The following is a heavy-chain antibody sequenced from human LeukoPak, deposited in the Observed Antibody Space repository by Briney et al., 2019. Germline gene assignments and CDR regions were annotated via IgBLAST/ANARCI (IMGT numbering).Heavy chain of an antibody. V-gene: IGHV3-48*01. CDR1: GLTFSSYS. CDR2: ISSSSSTI. J-gene: IGHJ6*02. Sequence: GGSLRLSCAASGLTFSSYSMNWVRQAPGKGLEWVSYISSSSSTIYYADSVKGRFTISRDNAKNSLYLQMNSLRAEDTAVYYCARDQIAVAGTLGWPVYYYGMDVWGQGTTVTVSS. CDR3: ARDQIAVAGTLGWPVYYYGMDV. D-gene: IGHD6-19*01.